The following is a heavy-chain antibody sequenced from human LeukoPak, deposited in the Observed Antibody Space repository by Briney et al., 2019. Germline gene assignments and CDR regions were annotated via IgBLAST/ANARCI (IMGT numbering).Heavy chain of an antibody. J-gene: IGHJ4*02. D-gene: IGHD3-9*01. CDR1: GGSISSYY. Sequence: KPSETLSLTCTVSGGSISSYYWSWIRQPPGKGLEWIGYIYYSGSINYNPPLKSRVTISVDTSKNQFFLKLSSVAAADAAVYDCARVYLRYFDWLSTYYFDYWGQGTLVTVSS. CDR2: IYYSGSI. CDR3: ARVYLRYFDWLSTYYFDY. V-gene: IGHV4-59*01.